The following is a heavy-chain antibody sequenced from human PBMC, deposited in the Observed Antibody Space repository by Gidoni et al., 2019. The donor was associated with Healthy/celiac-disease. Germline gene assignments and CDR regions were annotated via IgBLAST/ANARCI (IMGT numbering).Heavy chain of an antibody. CDR2: ISWNSGSI. CDR1: GFPFDDYA. V-gene: IGHV3-9*01. CDR3: AKAVGYFGDNWFDP. Sequence: EVQLVESGGGLVQPGRSLRLSCAASGFPFDDYAMHWVRQAPGKGLEWVSGISWNSGSIGYADSVKGRFTISRDNAKNSLYLQMNSLRAEDTALYYCAKAVGYFGDNWFDPWGQGTLVTVSS. J-gene: IGHJ5*02. D-gene: IGHD5-12*01.